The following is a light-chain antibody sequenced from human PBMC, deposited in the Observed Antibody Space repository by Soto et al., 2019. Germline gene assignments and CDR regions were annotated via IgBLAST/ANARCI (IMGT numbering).Light chain of an antibody. Sequence: IQLTQSPSSLSASLGDRVTITCRASQGINNYLTWYLQKPGKAPKLLIYAASTLQSGVPSRFSGSGSGTDFTLTISSLQPEDFATYHCQQLNSYPFTFGGGTKVDI. CDR2: AAS. CDR3: QQLNSYPFT. CDR1: QGINNY. J-gene: IGKJ4*01. V-gene: IGKV1-9*01.